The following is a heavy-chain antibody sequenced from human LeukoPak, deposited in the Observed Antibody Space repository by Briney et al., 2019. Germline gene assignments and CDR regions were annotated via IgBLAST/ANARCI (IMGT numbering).Heavy chain of an antibody. CDR2: ISAYNGNT. CDR3: AVARFLDY. J-gene: IGHJ4*02. V-gene: IGHV1-18*01. CDR1: GGTFSSYA. Sequence: GASVKVSCKASGGTFSSYAISWVRQAPGQGLEWMGWISAYNGNTNYAQKLQGRVTMTTDTSTSTAYMELRSLRSDDTAVYYCAVARFLDYWGQGTLVTVSS.